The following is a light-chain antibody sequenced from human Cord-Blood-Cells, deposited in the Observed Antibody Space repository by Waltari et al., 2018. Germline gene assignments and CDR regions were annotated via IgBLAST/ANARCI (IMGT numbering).Light chain of an antibody. CDR2: DAS. CDR1: QSVSSY. CDR3: QQRSNWLT. J-gene: IGKJ4*01. V-gene: IGKV3-11*01. Sequence: EIVLTQSPATLSLSPGERATLSCRASQSVSSYLACYQQKPGQAPRLLISDASNRATGIPARFSGSGSGTDFTLTISSLEPEDFAVYYCQQRSNWLTFGGGTKVDIK.